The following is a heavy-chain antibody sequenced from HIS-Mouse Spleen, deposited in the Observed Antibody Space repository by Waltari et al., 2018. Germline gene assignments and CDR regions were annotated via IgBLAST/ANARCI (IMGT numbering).Heavy chain of an antibody. V-gene: IGHV1-2*02. CDR2: NKPNSGGT. CDR3: ARGPFSSSSNWFDP. J-gene: IGHJ5*02. Sequence: QVQLVQSGAEVKKPGASVKFSCKPPDYTFTAYYRHWVRQAHGQGLEWMGWNKPNSGGTNYAQKFQGRVTMTRETSISTADMEVSRLRSDDTAVYYCARGPFSSSSNWFDPWGQGTLVTVSS. CDR1: DYTFTAYY. D-gene: IGHD6-6*01.